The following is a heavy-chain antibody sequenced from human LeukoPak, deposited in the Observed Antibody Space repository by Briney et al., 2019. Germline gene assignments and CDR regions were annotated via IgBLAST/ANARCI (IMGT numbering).Heavy chain of an antibody. D-gene: IGHD5/OR15-5a*01. V-gene: IGHV4-59*08. CDR1: GGSISSYY. Sequence: KPSETLSLTCTVSGGSISSYYWSWIRQPPGKGLEGIGYIYYSGSTNYNPSLKSRVHISVDTSKNQSSLKLSSVTAAHTAVYYCARRVDDFAPYYYYMDVWGKGTTVTVSS. CDR2: IYYSGST. J-gene: IGHJ6*03. CDR3: ARRVDDFAPYYYYMDV.